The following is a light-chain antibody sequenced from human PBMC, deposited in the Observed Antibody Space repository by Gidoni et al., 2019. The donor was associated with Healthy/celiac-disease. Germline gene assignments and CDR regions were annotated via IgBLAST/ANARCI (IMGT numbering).Light chain of an antibody. CDR1: SSNIGSNY. CDR2: RNN. Sequence: SVLTHPPQPSGTPGQRVTISCSGSSSNIGSNYVYWYQQLPGTAPKLLIYRNNQRPSGVPDRFSGSKSGTSASLAISGLRSEDEADYYCAAWDDSLSGPVVFGGGTKLTVL. V-gene: IGLV1-47*01. CDR3: AAWDDSLSGPVV. J-gene: IGLJ2*01.